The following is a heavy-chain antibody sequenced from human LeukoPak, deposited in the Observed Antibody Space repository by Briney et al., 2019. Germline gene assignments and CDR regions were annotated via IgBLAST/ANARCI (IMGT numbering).Heavy chain of an antibody. V-gene: IGHV3-48*03. CDR2: ISRTSGNTI. CDR1: GFAFSAYE. CDR3: VRGGSSGYDFNAFDI. J-gene: IGHJ3*02. D-gene: IGHD5-12*01. Sequence: GGSLRLSCAASGFAFSAYEMNWVRQAPVKGLEWVSYISRTSGNTIYYADSVMGRFTVSRDNAKNSLYLQMNSLRAEDTAAYYCVRGGSSGYDFNAFDIWGQGTMVTVSS.